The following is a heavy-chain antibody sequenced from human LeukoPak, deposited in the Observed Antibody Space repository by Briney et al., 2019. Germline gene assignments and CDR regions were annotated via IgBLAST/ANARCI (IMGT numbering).Heavy chain of an antibody. Sequence: PGGSLRLSCAASGFTFSSYSMNWVRQAPGKGLEWVSSISSSSSYIYYADSVKGRFTISRDNAKNSLYLQMNSLRAEDTAVYYCARGGERITIFGVVTDFDYWGQGTLVTVSS. J-gene: IGHJ4*02. CDR3: ARGGERITIFGVVTDFDY. D-gene: IGHD3-3*01. CDR2: ISSSSSYI. V-gene: IGHV3-21*01. CDR1: GFTFSSYS.